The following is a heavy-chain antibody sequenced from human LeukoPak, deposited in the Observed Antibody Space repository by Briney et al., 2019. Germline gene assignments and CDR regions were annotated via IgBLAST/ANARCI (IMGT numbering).Heavy chain of an antibody. J-gene: IGHJ4*02. CDR2: ISYDGSNK. Sequence: GGSLRLSCAASGFTFSSYWMSWVRQAPGKGLEWVAVISYDGSNKYYADSVTGRFTISRDNSKNTLYLQMNSLRAEDTAVYYCARERPPDYYGSGSYYFDYWGQGTLVTVSS. D-gene: IGHD3-10*01. CDR1: GFTFSSYW. V-gene: IGHV3-30*03. CDR3: ARERPPDYYGSGSYYFDY.